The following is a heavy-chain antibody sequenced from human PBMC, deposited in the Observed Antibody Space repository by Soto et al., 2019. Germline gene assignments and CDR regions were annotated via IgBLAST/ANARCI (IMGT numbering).Heavy chain of an antibody. CDR1: GFTFSSYA. CDR2: ISYDGSNK. V-gene: IGHV3-30-3*01. Sequence: QVPLVESGGGVVQPGRSLRLSCAASGFTFSSYAMHWVRQAPGKGLEWVAVISYDGSNKYYADSVKGRFTISRDNSKNTLYLQMNSLRAEDTAVYYCARERGGATVVRFDYWGQGTLVTVSS. D-gene: IGHD4-17*01. J-gene: IGHJ4*02. CDR3: ARERGGATVVRFDY.